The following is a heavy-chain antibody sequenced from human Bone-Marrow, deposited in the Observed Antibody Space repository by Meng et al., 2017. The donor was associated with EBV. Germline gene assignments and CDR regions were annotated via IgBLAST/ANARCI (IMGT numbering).Heavy chain of an antibody. J-gene: IGHJ4*02. CDR2: MYYNGIT. Sequence: VPLQGSGPGLVKPSQTLSLTCAASGGSISSGYYYWTWIRQPPGKGLEWIGYMYYNGITYYNPSLKSRVTISGDSSKNQFSLKLTSVTAADTAVYFCARGSSFCSGGSCFENWGQGTLVTVSS. D-gene: IGHD2-15*01. CDR1: GGSISSGYYY. V-gene: IGHV4-30-4*01. CDR3: ARGSSFCSGGSCFEN.